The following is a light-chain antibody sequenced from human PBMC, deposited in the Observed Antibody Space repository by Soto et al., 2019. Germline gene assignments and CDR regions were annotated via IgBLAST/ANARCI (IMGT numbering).Light chain of an antibody. CDR2: EVR. CDR3: NSYTSSITSV. Sequence: QSALTQPASVSGSPGQSITISCTGTSSDVGGYNYVSWYQQYPGKAPRLLIYEVRNRPPGVSSRFSGSKSGNTASLTISGLQTEDEDDYYCNSYTSSITSVFGGGTKLTVL. CDR1: SSDVGGYNY. V-gene: IGLV2-14*01. J-gene: IGLJ3*02.